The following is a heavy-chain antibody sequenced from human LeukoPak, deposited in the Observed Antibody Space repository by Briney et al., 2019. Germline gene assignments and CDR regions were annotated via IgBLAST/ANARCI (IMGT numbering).Heavy chain of an antibody. CDR3: ARGLMSAVGVGYFGY. Sequence: ASVRVSCKASGYTFTAYYIHWVRQAPGQGLEWLGWINPNSGDTNYAQKFQGRVTMTRDTSITTAYMELSRLKSDDTAVYYCARGLMSAVGVGYFGYWGQGTLVTVSS. CDR1: GYTFTAYY. J-gene: IGHJ4*02. V-gene: IGHV1-2*02. D-gene: IGHD1-26*01. CDR2: INPNSGDT.